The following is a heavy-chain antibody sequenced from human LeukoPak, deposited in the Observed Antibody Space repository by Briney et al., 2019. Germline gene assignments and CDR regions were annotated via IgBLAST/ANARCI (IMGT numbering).Heavy chain of an antibody. V-gene: IGHV3-30*18. CDR2: ISYDGSNK. J-gene: IGHJ6*03. Sequence: GGSLRLSCAASGFTFSSYWMSWVRQAPGKGLEWVAVISYDGSNKYYADSVKGRFTISRDNSKNTLYLQMNSLRAEDTAVYYCAKRNYYYMDVWGKGTTVTVSS. CDR3: AKRNYYYMDV. CDR1: GFTFSSYW.